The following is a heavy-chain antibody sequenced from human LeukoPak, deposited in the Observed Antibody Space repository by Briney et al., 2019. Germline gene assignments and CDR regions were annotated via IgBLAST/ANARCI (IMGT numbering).Heavy chain of an antibody. CDR3: VRDLLGANDY. V-gene: IGHV3-74*01. CDR1: GFTFSSSW. Sequence: PGGSLSLSCAVSGFTFSSSWMHWVRQAPGRGLVWVSRITPDGSSTNYADSVKGRFTISRDNAKNTVYLQMNSLRDEDTALYYCVRDLLGANDYWGQGTLVTVSS. D-gene: IGHD1-26*01. CDR2: ITPDGSST. J-gene: IGHJ4*02.